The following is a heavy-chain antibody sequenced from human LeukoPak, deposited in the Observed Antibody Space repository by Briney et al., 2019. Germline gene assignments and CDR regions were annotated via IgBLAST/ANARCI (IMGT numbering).Heavy chain of an antibody. Sequence: GGSLRLSCATPGFTFTSYAMTWVRQAPGKGLEWVSSISASVDNTYSADSAKGRFTFARDNSKNTIYLQMNSLRAEDTAVYYCARGGYYGSGAYYSPTFPHWGQGTLVTVSS. CDR1: GFTFTSYA. J-gene: IGHJ4*02. V-gene: IGHV3-23*01. D-gene: IGHD3-10*01. CDR3: ARGGYYGSGAYYSPTFPH. CDR2: ISASVDNT.